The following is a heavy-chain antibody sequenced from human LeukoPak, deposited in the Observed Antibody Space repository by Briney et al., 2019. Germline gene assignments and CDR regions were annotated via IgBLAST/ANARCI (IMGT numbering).Heavy chain of an antibody. Sequence: GGSLRLSCAASGFTVSSNYMSWVRQAPGKGLEWVSVIYSGGSTYYADSVKGRFTISRDNSKNTLYLQMNSLRAEDTAVYYCARERRIAAAGPFDYWGQGTLVTVSS. CDR1: GFTVSSNY. V-gene: IGHV3-66*01. CDR3: ARERRIAAAGPFDY. D-gene: IGHD6-13*01. J-gene: IGHJ4*02. CDR2: IYSGGST.